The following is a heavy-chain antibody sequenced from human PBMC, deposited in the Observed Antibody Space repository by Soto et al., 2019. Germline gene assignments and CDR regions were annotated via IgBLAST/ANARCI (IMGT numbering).Heavy chain of an antibody. J-gene: IGHJ4*02. Sequence: QVQLQESGPGLVKPSETLSLTCGVSGGSISGANWWSWVRQPPGKGLEWIGESYHSGSANYNPSLKSRVTISVDNSRSQFSLNLTSVTAADTALYYCARGRYNFGRGPFDYWGQGALVTVSS. CDR3: ARGRYNFGRGPFDY. D-gene: IGHD5-18*01. V-gene: IGHV4-4*02. CDR2: SYHSGSA. CDR1: GGSISGANW.